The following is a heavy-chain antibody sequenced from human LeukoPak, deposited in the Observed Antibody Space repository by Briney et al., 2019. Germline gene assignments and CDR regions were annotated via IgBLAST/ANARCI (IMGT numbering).Heavy chain of an antibody. Sequence: SETLSLTCAVYGGSFSGYYWSWIRQPPGKGLEWIGEINHSGSTNYNPSLKSRVTISVDTSKNRFSLKLSSVTAADTAVYYCARGRGPAARGPYNWFDPWGQGTLVTVSS. CDR2: INHSGST. D-gene: IGHD2-2*01. CDR3: ARGRGPAARGPYNWFDP. J-gene: IGHJ5*02. V-gene: IGHV4-34*01. CDR1: GGSFSGYY.